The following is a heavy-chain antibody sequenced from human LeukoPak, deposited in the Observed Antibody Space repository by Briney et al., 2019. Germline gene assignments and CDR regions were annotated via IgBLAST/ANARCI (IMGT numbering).Heavy chain of an antibody. V-gene: IGHV1-8*02. CDR3: AGYVKYDSWSGYYDDAFDI. CDR1: GYTFTGYY. CDR2: MNPNSGNT. Sequence: ASVKVSCKASGYTFTGYYMHWVRQAPGQGLEWMGWMNPNSGNTGYAQKFQGRVTMTRNTSISTAYMELSSLRSEDTAVYYCAGYVKYDSWSGYYDDAFDIWGQGTMVTVSS. D-gene: IGHD3-3*01. J-gene: IGHJ3*02.